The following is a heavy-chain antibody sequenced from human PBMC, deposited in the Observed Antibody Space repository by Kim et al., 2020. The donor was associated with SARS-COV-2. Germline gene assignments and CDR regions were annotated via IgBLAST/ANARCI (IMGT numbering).Heavy chain of an antibody. D-gene: IGHD6-19*01. CDR1: GFTFSDYY. CDR3: ARGGIAVAGTIDY. CDR2: ISSSSSYT. J-gene: IGHJ4*02. Sequence: GGSLRLSCAASGFTFSDYYMSWIRQAPGKGLEWVSYISSSSSYTNYADSVKGRFTISRDNAKNSLYLQMNSLRAEDTAVYYCARGGIAVAGTIDYWGQGTLVTVSS. V-gene: IGHV3-11*06.